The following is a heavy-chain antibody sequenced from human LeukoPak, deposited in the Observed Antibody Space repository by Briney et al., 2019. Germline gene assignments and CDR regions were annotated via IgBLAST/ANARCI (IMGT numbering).Heavy chain of an antibody. Sequence: SETLSPTCAVYTGFFTVDYGGWIRQPPGKGLEWIGEINHSVSTNYNPSLKSRVTISVDTSKNQFSLKLSSVTAADTAWYDCARAISPAPYGLTRTYSEDIEYCGQGTLVTVSS. CDR3: ARAISPAPYGLTRTYSEDIEY. J-gene: IGHJ4*02. CDR2: INHSVST. V-gene: IGHV4-34*01. D-gene: IGHD2-15*01. CDR1: TGFFTVDY.